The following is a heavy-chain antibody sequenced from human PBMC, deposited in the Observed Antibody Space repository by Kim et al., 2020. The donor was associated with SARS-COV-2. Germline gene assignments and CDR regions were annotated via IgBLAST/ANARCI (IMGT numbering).Heavy chain of an antibody. J-gene: IGHJ5*02. CDR2: FDPEDGET. CDR1: GYTLTELS. CDR3: ATARIVGAYNWFDP. V-gene: IGHV1-24*01. Sequence: ASVKVSCKVSGYTLTELSMHWVRQAPGKGLEWMGGFDPEDGETIYAQKFQDRVTMTEDTSTDTAYMELSSLRSEDTAVYYCATARIVGAYNWFDPWGQGTLVTVSS. D-gene: IGHD1-26*01.